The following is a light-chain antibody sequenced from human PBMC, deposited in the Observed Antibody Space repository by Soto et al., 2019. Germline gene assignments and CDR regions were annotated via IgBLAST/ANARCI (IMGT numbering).Light chain of an antibody. CDR3: AACNDSLSGHWV. CDR1: SSNIGSNY. J-gene: IGLJ3*02. Sequence: QSVLTQPPSASGTPGQRVTISCSGSSSNIGSNYVYWYPQLPGTAPKLLIYRNNQRPSGVPDRFSGSKSGTSASLAISRLRSEDEADYYCAACNDSLSGHWVFGGGTKLTVL. CDR2: RNN. V-gene: IGLV1-47*01.